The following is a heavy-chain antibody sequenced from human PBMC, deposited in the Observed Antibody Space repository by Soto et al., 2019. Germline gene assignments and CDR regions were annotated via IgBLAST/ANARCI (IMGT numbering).Heavy chain of an antibody. CDR1: GGSISSYY. CDR3: ARLDSSGYYYFDY. Sequence: SETLSLTCTVSGGSISSYYWSWIRQPPGKGLEWIGYIYYSGSTNYNPSLKSRVTISVDTSKNQFSLKLSSVTAADTAVYYCARLDSSGYYYFDYWGQGTLVTVS. V-gene: IGHV4-59*01. J-gene: IGHJ4*02. CDR2: IYYSGST. D-gene: IGHD3-22*01.